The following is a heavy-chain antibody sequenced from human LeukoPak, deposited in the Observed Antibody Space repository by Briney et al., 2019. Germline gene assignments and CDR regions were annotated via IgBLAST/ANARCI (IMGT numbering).Heavy chain of an antibody. CDR3: ARLDNSGYYTLDY. J-gene: IGHJ4*02. CDR1: GGSISSRHHY. Sequence: SETLSLTCTVSGGSISSRHHYWGWIRQPPGKGLEWIGNVYCRGNTYYNPSLKSRVTISVDTSKSQFSLKLSSVTAADSAVYYCARLDNSGYYTLDYWGQGTLVAISS. V-gene: IGHV4-39*01. CDR2: VYCRGNT. D-gene: IGHD3-22*01.